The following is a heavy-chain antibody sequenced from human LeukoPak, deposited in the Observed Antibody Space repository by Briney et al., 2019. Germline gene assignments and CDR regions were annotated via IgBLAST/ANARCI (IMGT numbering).Heavy chain of an antibody. D-gene: IGHD1-1*01. CDR3: ARAPRPRTENWNPAIDY. CDR1: GGSFSGYY. Sequence: PSETLSLTCAVYGGSFSGYYWSWIRQPPGKGLEWIGEINHSGSTNYNPSLKSRVTISVDTSKNQFSLKLSSVTAADTAVYYCARAPRPRTENWNPAIDYWGQGTLVTVSS. V-gene: IGHV4-34*01. CDR2: INHSGST. J-gene: IGHJ4*02.